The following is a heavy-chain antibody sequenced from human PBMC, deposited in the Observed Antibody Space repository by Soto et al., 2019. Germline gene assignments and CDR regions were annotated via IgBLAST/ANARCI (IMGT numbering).Heavy chain of an antibody. CDR1: GGSISSSNW. CDR2: IYHSGST. Sequence: SETLSLTCAVSGGSISSSNWWSWVRQPPGKGLEWIGEIYHSGSTNYDPFLKSRVTISVDKSKNQFSLKLSSVTAADTAVYYCARGSSWRYWFDPWGQGTLVTVSS. D-gene: IGHD6-13*01. V-gene: IGHV4-4*02. J-gene: IGHJ5*02. CDR3: ARGSSWRYWFDP.